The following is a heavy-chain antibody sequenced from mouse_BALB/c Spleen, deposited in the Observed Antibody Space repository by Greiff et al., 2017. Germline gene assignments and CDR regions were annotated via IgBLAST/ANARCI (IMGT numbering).Heavy chain of an antibody. J-gene: IGHJ4*01. Sequence: EVQVVESGGGLVQPGGSRKLSCAASGFTFSSFGMHWVRQAPEKGLEWVAYISSGSSTTYYADTVKGRFTISRDNPKNTLFLQMTSLRSGDTAMYYSARSATLHYYGCSYDAMDYWGQGTSVTVSS. D-gene: IGHD1-1*01. CDR3: ARSATLHYYGCSYDAMDY. CDR2: ISSGSSTT. V-gene: IGHV5-17*02. CDR1: GFTFSSFG.